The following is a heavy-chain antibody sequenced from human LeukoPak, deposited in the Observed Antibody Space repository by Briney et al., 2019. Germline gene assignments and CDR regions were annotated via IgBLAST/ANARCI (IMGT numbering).Heavy chain of an antibody. V-gene: IGHV1-3*01. CDR1: GYTFTSCA. CDR3: ARGGDYYGSGSYRPKYYYYGMDV. Sequence: ASVKVSCKASGYTFTSCAMHWVRQAPGQRLEWMGWINAGNGNTKYSQKFQGRVTITRDTSASTAYMELSSLRSEDTAVYYCARGGDYYGSGSYRPKYYYYGMDVWGKGTTVTVSS. D-gene: IGHD3-10*01. J-gene: IGHJ6*04. CDR2: INAGNGNT.